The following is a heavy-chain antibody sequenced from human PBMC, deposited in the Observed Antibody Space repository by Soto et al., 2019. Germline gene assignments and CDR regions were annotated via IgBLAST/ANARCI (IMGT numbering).Heavy chain of an antibody. J-gene: IGHJ4*02. CDR2: IYQTGST. CDR3: ARETFLAGTLFDY. CDR1: NGSISSSTW. Sequence: QVQLKESGPGLVKSSGTLSLTCAVSNGSISSSTWWSWVRQPPGKGLEWIGEIYQTGSTNYNPSLKSRVTTSIDKANNHFSLRLTSMTAADTAVYYCARETFLAGTLFDYWGPGTLVIVAS. D-gene: IGHD6-19*01. V-gene: IGHV4-4*02.